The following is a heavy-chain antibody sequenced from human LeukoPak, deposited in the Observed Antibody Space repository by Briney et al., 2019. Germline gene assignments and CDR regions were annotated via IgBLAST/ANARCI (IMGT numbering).Heavy chain of an antibody. CDR1: GYTFTGYY. CDR3: AHTDYVWGSYRYTFDY. D-gene: IGHD3-16*02. CDR2: INPNSGGT. Sequence: GASVEVSCKASGYTFTGYYMHWVRQAPGQGLEWMGWINPNSGGTIYAQKFQGRVTMTEDTSTDTAYMELSSLRSEDTAVYYCAHTDYVWGSYRYTFDYWGQGTLVTVSS. V-gene: IGHV1-2*02. J-gene: IGHJ4*02.